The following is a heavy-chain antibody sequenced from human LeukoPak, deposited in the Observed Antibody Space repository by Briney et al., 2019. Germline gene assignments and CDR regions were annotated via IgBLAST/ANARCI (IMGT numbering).Heavy chain of an antibody. CDR3: AKTGGSGSYRDWYFDL. Sequence: GGPLRLSCAASGFTFSSYAMSWVRQAPGKGLEWVSAISGSGGSTYYADSVKGRFTISRDNSKNTLYLQMNSLRAEDTAVYYCAKTGGSGSYRDWYFDLWGRGTLVTVSS. CDR1: GFTFSSYA. J-gene: IGHJ2*01. D-gene: IGHD1-26*01. V-gene: IGHV3-23*01. CDR2: ISGSGGST.